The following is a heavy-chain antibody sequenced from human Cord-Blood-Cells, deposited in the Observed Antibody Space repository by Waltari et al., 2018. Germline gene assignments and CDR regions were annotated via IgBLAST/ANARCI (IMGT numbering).Heavy chain of an antibody. D-gene: IGHD6-6*01. CDR1: GYTFTSYY. CDR3: ARGGIAARAFDI. J-gene: IGHJ3*02. CDR2: INPSGGST. Sequence: QVQLVQSGAEVKKPGASVKVSCKASGYTFTSYYMHWVRQAPGQGLEWMGIINPSGGSTSYAQKFQGRVTMTTDTSTSTVYMELSSLRSEDTAVDCCARGGIAARAFDIWGQGTMVTVSS. V-gene: IGHV1-46*03.